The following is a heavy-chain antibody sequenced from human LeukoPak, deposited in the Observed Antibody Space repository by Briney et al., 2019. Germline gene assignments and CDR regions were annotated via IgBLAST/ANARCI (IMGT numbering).Heavy chain of an antibody. CDR2: IYYSGST. CDR1: GGSMSPYH. CDR3: ARHDSSGYFDY. D-gene: IGHD3-22*01. Sequence: SETLSLTCTVSGGSMSPYHRGWIRQPPGKGLEWIGYIYYSGSTNYNPSLKSRVTISVDTSKNQFSLKLSSVTAADTAVYYCARHDSSGYFDYWGQGTLVTVSS. V-gene: IGHV4-59*01. J-gene: IGHJ4*02.